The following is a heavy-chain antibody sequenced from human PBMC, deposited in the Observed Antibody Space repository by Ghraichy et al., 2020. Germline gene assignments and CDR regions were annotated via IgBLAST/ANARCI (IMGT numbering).Heavy chain of an antibody. CDR3: ARDKERFLEWLVVSLGYYYGMDV. CDR1: GFTFSSYG. J-gene: IGHJ6*02. Sequence: GGSLRLSCAASGFTFSSYGMHWVRQAPGKGLEWVAVIWYDGSNKYYADSVKGRFTISRDNSKNTLYLQMNSLRAEDTAVYYCARDKERFLEWLVVSLGYYYGMDVWGQGTTVTVSS. CDR2: IWYDGSNK. D-gene: IGHD3-3*01. V-gene: IGHV3-33*01.